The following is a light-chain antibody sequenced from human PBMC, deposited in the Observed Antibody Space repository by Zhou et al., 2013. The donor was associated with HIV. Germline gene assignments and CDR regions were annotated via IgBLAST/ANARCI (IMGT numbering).Light chain of an antibody. CDR1: QNVFSN. V-gene: IGKV3-20*01. CDR2: DTS. CDR3: QQYGSSPPT. J-gene: IGKJ1*01. Sequence: EVVMTQSPSTLSVSPGERVTLSCRASQNVFSNLAWYQQKPGQAPSLLIYDTSTRATGVPARFSGSGSGTDFTLTISRLEPEDFAVYYCQQYGSSPPTFGQGTKVEIK.